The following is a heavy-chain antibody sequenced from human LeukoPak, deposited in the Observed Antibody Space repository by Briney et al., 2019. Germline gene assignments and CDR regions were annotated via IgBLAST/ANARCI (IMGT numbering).Heavy chain of an antibody. CDR2: IWHDGRNQ. J-gene: IGHJ4*02. CDR1: GFTFSKFG. V-gene: IGHV3-33*01. D-gene: IGHD3-10*01. Sequence: GGSLRLSCAASGFTFSKFGMHWVRQAPGEGLEWVAVIWHDGRNQHYADSVKGLFTISRDNSKGTLYLQMNSLRVEDTAVYYCARQTGTYDLDYWGQGTLVTVSS. CDR3: ARQTGTYDLDY.